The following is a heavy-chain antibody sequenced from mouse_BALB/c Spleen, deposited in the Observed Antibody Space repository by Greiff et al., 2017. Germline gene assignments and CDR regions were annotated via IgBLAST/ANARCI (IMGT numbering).Heavy chain of an antibody. CDR1: GFTFSSYG. V-gene: IGHV5-6*01. Sequence: EVQLQESGGDLVKPGGSLKLSCAASGFTFSSYGMSWVRQTPDKRLEWVATISSGGSYTYYPDSVKGRFTISRDNAKNTLYLQMSSLKSEDTAMYYCARQSNFDYWGQGTTLTVSS. D-gene: IGHD5-1*01. J-gene: IGHJ2*01. CDR2: ISSGGSYT. CDR3: ARQSNFDY.